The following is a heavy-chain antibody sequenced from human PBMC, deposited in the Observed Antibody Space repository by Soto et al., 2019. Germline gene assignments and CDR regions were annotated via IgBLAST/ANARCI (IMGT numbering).Heavy chain of an antibody. CDR2: INHSGST. J-gene: IGHJ6*02. D-gene: IGHD3-9*01. Sequence: PSETLSLTCAVYGGSFSGYYWSWIRQPPGKGLEWIGEINHSGSTNYNPSLKSRVTISVDTSKNQFSLKLSSVTAADTAVYYCARDHVLRYFDWRPGYYYYYGMDVWGQGTTVT. CDR3: ARDHVLRYFDWRPGYYYYYGMDV. CDR1: GGSFSGYY. V-gene: IGHV4-34*01.